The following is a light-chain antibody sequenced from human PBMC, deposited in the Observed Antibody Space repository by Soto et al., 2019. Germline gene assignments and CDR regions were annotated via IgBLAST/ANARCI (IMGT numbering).Light chain of an antibody. CDR3: SSFTRSNTWL. Sequence: QSVLTQPASVSGSPGQSITISCTGTSSDVGTYNYVSWYQQHPGKAPKLMIYEVHNRPSGVSDRFSGSKSGNTASLTISGLQAEDEADYYCSSFTRSNTWLFGGGTKLTVL. CDR2: EVH. J-gene: IGLJ3*02. CDR1: SSDVGTYNY. V-gene: IGLV2-14*01.